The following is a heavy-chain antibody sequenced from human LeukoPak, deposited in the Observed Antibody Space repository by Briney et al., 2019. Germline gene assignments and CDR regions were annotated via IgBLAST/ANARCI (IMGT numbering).Heavy chain of an antibody. CDR3: AKTGQFDY. CDR2: ITGSGGKT. V-gene: IGHV3-23*01. Sequence: GGSLRLSCVASVFTFSSYARSGVRQAPGKGLEWVLTITGSGGKTFNEDTVKGRFDVSRDNSKNTMYLQMNSLRAEGTAVYYCAKTGQFDYWGQGTLVTVSS. CDR1: VFTFSSYA. J-gene: IGHJ4*02. D-gene: IGHD7-27*01.